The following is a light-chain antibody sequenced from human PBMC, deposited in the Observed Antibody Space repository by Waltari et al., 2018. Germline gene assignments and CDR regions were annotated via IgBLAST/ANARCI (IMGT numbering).Light chain of an antibody. CDR1: QSVSTN. V-gene: IGKV3-15*01. J-gene: IGKJ5*01. Sequence: ETVMTQSPATLSVSPGERATLSCRASQSVSTNVAWYQQKPGQAPRLLIYAASTRATGVPARFSGTGSGTEFTLTIDSLQSEDFAIYYCQQYSNWPPITFGQGTRLEIK. CDR3: QQYSNWPPIT. CDR2: AAS.